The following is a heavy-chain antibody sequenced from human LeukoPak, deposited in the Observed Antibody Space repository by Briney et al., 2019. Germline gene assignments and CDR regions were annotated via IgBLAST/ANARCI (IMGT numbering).Heavy chain of an antibody. D-gene: IGHD6-13*01. CDR2: IIPIFGTS. V-gene: IGHV1-69*13. Sequence: ASVKVSCMASGGTFSSYAISWVRQAPGQGLEWMGGIIPIFGTSNYAQKFQGRVTITADESTCTAYMEPSSLRSEDTAVYYCARGPYSSSWYYYYYYMDVWGKGTTVTVSS. CDR3: ARGPYSSSWYYYYYYMDV. CDR1: GGTFSSYA. J-gene: IGHJ6*03.